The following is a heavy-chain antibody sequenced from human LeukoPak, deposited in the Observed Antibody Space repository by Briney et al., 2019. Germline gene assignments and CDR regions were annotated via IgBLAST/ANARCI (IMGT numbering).Heavy chain of an antibody. J-gene: IGHJ4*02. V-gene: IGHV4-59*12. CDR1: GGSISSYY. Sequence: PSETLSLTCSVSGGSISSYYWSWIRQPPGKGLEYIGYIFYSGRTNYNPSLKSRLTISVDTSKNQFSLKLSSVTAADTAVYYCARGYGGGGYWGQGTLVTVSS. CDR2: IFYSGRT. D-gene: IGHD4-23*01. CDR3: ARGYGGGGY.